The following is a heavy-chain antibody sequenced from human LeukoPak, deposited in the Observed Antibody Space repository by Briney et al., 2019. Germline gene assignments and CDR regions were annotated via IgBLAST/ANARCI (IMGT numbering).Heavy chain of an antibody. CDR1: GGSISSYY. D-gene: IGHD6-6*01. CDR2: INHSGST. J-gene: IGHJ4*02. CDR3: ARAMYSSSFDY. V-gene: IGHV4-34*01. Sequence: SETLSLTCTVSGGSISSYYWSWIRQPPGKGLEWIGEINHSGSTNYNPSLKSRVTISVDTSKNQFSLKLSSVTAADTAVYYCARAMYSSSFDYWGQGTLVTVSS.